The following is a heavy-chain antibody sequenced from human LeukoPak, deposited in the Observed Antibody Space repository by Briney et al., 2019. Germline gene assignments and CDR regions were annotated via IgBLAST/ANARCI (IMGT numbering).Heavy chain of an antibody. CDR3: VKDVRGYNYAYFDY. CDR1: GFTFSSYA. V-gene: IGHV3-64D*06. CDR2: ISCNGGST. D-gene: IGHD5-18*01. Sequence: PGGSLRLSCSASGFTFSSYAMHWVHQAPGKGLQYVSAISCNGGSTYYEDSVKGRFTISRDNSKNTLYLQMSSLRAEDTAMYYCVKDVRGYNYAYFDYWGQGTLVTVSS. J-gene: IGHJ4*02.